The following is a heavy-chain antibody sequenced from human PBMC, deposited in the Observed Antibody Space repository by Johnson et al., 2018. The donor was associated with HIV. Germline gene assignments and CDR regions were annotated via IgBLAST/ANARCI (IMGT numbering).Heavy chain of an antibody. CDR1: GFTFSSYG. Sequence: SGGGVVQPGGSLRLSCAASGFTFSSYGMHWVRQAPGKGLEWVAFIRYDGSNKYYADSVKGRFTISRDNSKHTLYLQMNSLRAEDTAVYYCAKGPNGQLDDAFHIWGQGTMVTVSS. J-gene: IGHJ3*02. D-gene: IGHD6-6*01. CDR2: IRYDGSNK. V-gene: IGHV3-30*02. CDR3: AKGPNGQLDDAFHI.